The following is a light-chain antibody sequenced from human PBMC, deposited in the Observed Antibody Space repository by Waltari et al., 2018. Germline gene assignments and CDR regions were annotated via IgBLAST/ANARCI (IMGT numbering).Light chain of an antibody. CDR1: QSLLHHDGKSY. CDR3: MQGIHRLT. CDR2: EIS. J-gene: IGKJ4*01. Sequence: EIMLTQTPLTRSVTPGQPASIPCKSTQSLLHHDGKSYLYWYLQRPGQSPQLLISEISSRFSGVPDRFSGSGSGADFTLRISRVEADDVGVYYCMQGIHRLTFGGGTKVEI. V-gene: IGKV2-29*02.